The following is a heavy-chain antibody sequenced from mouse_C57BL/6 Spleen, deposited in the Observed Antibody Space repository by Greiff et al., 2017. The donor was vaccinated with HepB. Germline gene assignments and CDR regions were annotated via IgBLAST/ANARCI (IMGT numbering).Heavy chain of an antibody. CDR2: INPNNGGT. D-gene: IGHD2-3*01. CDR1: GYTFTDYY. CDR3: ATSLYDGYYGGFAY. Sequence: EVQLQQSGPELVKPGASVKISCKASGYTFTDYYMNWVKQSHGKSLEWIGDINPNNGGTSYNQKFKGKATLTVDKSSSTAYMELRSLTSEDSAVYYCATSLYDGYYGGFAYWGQGTLVTVSA. J-gene: IGHJ3*01. V-gene: IGHV1-26*01.